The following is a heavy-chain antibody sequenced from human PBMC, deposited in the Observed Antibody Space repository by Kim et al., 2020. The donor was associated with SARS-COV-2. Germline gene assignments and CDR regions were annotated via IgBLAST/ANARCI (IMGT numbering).Heavy chain of an antibody. CDR3: ARDRVIMVRGVKNRRGFHDY. Sequence: GGSLRLSCAASGFTFDSYGMNWVRQAPGKGLEWVSSISGSGSNMFYADSVKGRFSISRDNSQNSLYLQMSSLRDEDTAVYYCARDRVIMVRGVKNRRGFHDYWGHGTLVTVSS. CDR2: ISGSGSNM. V-gene: IGHV3-21*06. CDR1: GFTFDSYG. J-gene: IGHJ4*01. D-gene: IGHD3-10*01.